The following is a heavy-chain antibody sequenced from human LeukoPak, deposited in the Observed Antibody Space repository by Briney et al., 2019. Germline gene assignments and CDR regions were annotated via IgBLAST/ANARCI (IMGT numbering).Heavy chain of an antibody. CDR3: AMGNYDILTGYHNPFDY. J-gene: IGHJ4*02. Sequence: ETLSLTCTVSGGSISRSGYYWGWIRQPPGKGLEWIGNRYYRGSTYYNPSLKSRVTVSVDTSKNQFSLKLSSVTAADTAVYYCAMGNYDILTGYHNPFDYWGQGTLVTVSS. D-gene: IGHD3-9*01. V-gene: IGHV4-39*01. CDR2: RYYRGST. CDR1: GGSISRSGYY.